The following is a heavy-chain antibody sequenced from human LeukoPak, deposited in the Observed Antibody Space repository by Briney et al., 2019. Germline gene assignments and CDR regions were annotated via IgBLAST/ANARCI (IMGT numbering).Heavy chain of an antibody. V-gene: IGHV4-59*11. CDR2: IYYTGST. D-gene: IGHD3-9*01. CDR3: ASLTGYYEPRFDY. CDR1: GGSIRSHD. J-gene: IGHJ4*02. Sequence: SETLSLTCTVSGGSIRSHDWSWIRQPPGKGLEWIGYIYYTGSTNYNPSLKSRITISIDTSKNQFSLNLSSVTAADTAVYYCASLTGYYEPRFDYWGQGTLVTVSP.